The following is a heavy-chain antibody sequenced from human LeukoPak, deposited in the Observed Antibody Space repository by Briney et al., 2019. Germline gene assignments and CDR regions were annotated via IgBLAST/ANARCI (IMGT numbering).Heavy chain of an antibody. J-gene: IGHJ4*02. V-gene: IGHV1-18*04. D-gene: IGHD2/OR15-2a*01. CDR1: GYTFTAYH. CDR2: ISAYSGNT. Sequence: GASVKVSCKASGYTFTAYHIHWVRQAPGQGLEWMGWISAYSGNTNYVQKFQGRVTMATDASTSTAYMGLRSLRSDDTAIYYCARDIATVLHQDWGQGTLVTVSS. CDR3: ARDIATVLHQD.